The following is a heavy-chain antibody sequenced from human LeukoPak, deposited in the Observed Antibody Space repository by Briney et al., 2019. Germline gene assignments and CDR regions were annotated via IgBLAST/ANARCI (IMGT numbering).Heavy chain of an antibody. CDR3: ARDHPGSGSYWDAFDI. CDR1: GGSISSGSYY. J-gene: IGHJ3*02. Sequence: PSETLSLTCTVSGGSISSGSYYWSWIRQPAGKGLEWIGRIYTSGSTNYNPFLKSRVTISVDTSKNQFSLKLSSVTAADTAVYYCARDHPGSGSYWDAFDIWGQGTMVTVSS. D-gene: IGHD3-10*01. CDR2: IYTSGST. V-gene: IGHV4-61*02.